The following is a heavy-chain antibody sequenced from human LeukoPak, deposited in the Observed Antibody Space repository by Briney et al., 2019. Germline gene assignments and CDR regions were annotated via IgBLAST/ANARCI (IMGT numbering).Heavy chain of an antibody. CDR2: ISSTSTYI. Sequence: GGSLRLSCVASGFTFSAYTLNWVRQAPGKGLEWVSSISSTSTYIHYADSVKGRFTISRDNAKMPLYLQVNSLRADDTAVYYCARVGRLQYGDYVAFDYWGQGALVTVSS. CDR3: ARVGRLQYGDYVAFDY. D-gene: IGHD4-17*01. V-gene: IGHV3-21*04. J-gene: IGHJ4*02. CDR1: GFTFSAYT.